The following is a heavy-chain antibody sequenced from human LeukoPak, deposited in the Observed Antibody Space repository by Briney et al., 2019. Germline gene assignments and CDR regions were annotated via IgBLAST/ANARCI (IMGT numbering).Heavy chain of an antibody. Sequence: SETLSLTCTVSGGSLSNYYWSWIRQPPGKGLEWIGYIYYSGSTDYNASLKSRVTISLDTSKNQFSLKLSSLTAADTAIYYCARSTYNDYWGQGTLVTVSS. CDR1: GGSLSNYY. V-gene: IGHV4-59*08. CDR3: ARSTYNDY. D-gene: IGHD1-1*01. J-gene: IGHJ4*02. CDR2: IYYSGST.